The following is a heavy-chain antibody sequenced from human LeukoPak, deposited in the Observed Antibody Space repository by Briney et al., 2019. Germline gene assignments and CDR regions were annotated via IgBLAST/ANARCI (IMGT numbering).Heavy chain of an antibody. J-gene: IGHJ4*02. CDR1: GGSFSGYY. CDR2: INHSGST. D-gene: IGHD6-19*01. CDR3: ASANKREWLVRY. Sequence: SETLSLTCAVYGGSFSGYYWSWIRQAPGKGLEWIGEINHSGSTNYNPSLKIRVSISVDTSKNQFSLKLSSVAAADTAVYYCASANKREWLVRYWGQGTLVTVSS. V-gene: IGHV4-34*01.